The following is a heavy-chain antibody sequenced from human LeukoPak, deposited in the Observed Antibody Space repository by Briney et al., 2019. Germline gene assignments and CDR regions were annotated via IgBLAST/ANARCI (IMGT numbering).Heavy chain of an antibody. D-gene: IGHD1-26*01. CDR1: GFTFSSYA. J-gene: IGHJ4*02. Sequence: GGSLRLSCAASGFTFSSYAMSWVRQAPGKGLEWVSAISGSGGSTYYADSVKGRFTISRDNSKNTLYLQMNSLRAEDTAVYYCAKESSYSFPWELWITDYWGQGTLVTVSS. CDR2: ISGSGGST. V-gene: IGHV3-23*01. CDR3: AKESSYSFPWELWITDY.